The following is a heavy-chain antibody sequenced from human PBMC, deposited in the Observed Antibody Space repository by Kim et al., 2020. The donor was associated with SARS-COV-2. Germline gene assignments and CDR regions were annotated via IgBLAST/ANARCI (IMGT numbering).Heavy chain of an antibody. J-gene: IGHJ4*02. CDR3: AKVFGAMVRGFDY. Sequence: GGSLRLSCAASGFTFSSYAMHWVRQAQGKGLEWVAVIWYDVSNKYYADSVKGRFTISRDNSKTTLYLQMNSLRAEDTAVYYCAKVFGAMVRGFDYWCQGTLVTVSS. V-gene: IGHV3-33*06. D-gene: IGHD3-10*01. CDR2: IWYDVSNK. CDR1: GFTFSSYA.